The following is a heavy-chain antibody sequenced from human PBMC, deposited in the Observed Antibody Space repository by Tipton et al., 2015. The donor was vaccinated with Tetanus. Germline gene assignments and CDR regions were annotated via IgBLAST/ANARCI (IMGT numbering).Heavy chain of an antibody. CDR2: VYYGGSA. CDR3: ANHPGAKTQFDY. CDR1: GDSISSSEYY. Sequence: TLSLTCTVSGDSISSSEYYWGWIRQPPGEGLEWIASVYYGGSAYTNPSLKSRIAISIDTSGSQFSLKLSSVTAADTAVYYCANHPGAKTQFDYWGQGTLVTVSS. D-gene: IGHD1-26*01. V-gene: IGHV4-39*01. J-gene: IGHJ4*02.